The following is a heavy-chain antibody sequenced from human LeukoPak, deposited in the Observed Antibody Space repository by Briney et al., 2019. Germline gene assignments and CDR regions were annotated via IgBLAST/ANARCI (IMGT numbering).Heavy chain of an antibody. Sequence: GGSLRLSCAASGFTFSSYWMHWVRQAPGKGLVWVSRINTDGSSTSYADSVKGRFTISRDNAKNTLYLQMNSLRAEDTAVYYCARGSPERLYYYYYYMDVWGKGTTVTVSS. V-gene: IGHV3-74*01. CDR3: ARGSPERLYYYYYYMDV. CDR1: GFTFSSYW. D-gene: IGHD6-25*01. CDR2: INTDGSST. J-gene: IGHJ6*03.